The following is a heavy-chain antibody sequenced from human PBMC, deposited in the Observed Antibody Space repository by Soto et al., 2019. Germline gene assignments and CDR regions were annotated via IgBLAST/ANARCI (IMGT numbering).Heavy chain of an antibody. D-gene: IGHD2-15*01. CDR1: GFTFDDYA. V-gene: IGHV3-9*01. Sequence: EVQLVESGGGLVQPGRSLRLSYAASGFTFDDYAMHWVRQAPGKGLEWVSGISWNSGSIGYADSVKGRFTISRDNAKNSLYLQMNSLRAEDTALYYCAKAEYCSGGSCYGMDVWGQGTTVTVSS. CDR3: AKAEYCSGGSCYGMDV. J-gene: IGHJ6*02. CDR2: ISWNSGSI.